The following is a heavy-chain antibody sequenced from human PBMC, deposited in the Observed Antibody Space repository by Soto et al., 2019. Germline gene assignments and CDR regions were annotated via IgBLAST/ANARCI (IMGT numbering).Heavy chain of an antibody. J-gene: IGHJ6*02. D-gene: IGHD3-9*01. CDR3: ARTLQDYDILTGYYRYYYYGMDV. V-gene: IGHV1-69*13. CDR2: IIPIFGTA. Sequence: AASVKVSCKASGGTVSSYAISWVRQAPGQGLEWMGGIIPIFGTANYAQKFQGRVTITADESTSTAYMELSSLRSEDTAVYYCARTLQDYDILTGYYRYYYYGMDVWGQGTTVTVSS. CDR1: GGTVSSYA.